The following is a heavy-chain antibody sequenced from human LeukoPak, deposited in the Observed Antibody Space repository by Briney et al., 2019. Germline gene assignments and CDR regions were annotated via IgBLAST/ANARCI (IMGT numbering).Heavy chain of an antibody. V-gene: IGHV4-59*01. D-gene: IGHD6-13*01. CDR2: IYYSGST. J-gene: IGHJ4*02. CDR3: ARARGRAAAGPFDY. Sequence: SETLSLTCTVPGGSISSYYWSWIRQPPGEGLEWIGYIYYSGSTNYNPSLKSRVTISVDTSKNQFSLKLSSVTAADTAVYYCARARGRAAAGPFDYWGQGTLVTVSS. CDR1: GGSISSYY.